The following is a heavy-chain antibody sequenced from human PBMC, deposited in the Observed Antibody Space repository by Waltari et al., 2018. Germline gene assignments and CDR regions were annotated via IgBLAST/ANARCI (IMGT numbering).Heavy chain of an antibody. CDR3: AREAAAAGTSYYYYYYMDV. Sequence: QVQLVQSGAAVKKPGSSVKVSCKASGGTFSSYAISWVRQAPGQGLEWMGGIIPIFGTANYAQKFQGRVTITADKSTSTAYMELSSLRSEDTAVYYCAREAAAAGTSYYYYYYMDVWGKGTTVTVSS. V-gene: IGHV1-69*14. CDR2: IIPIFGTA. D-gene: IGHD6-13*01. CDR1: GGTFSSYA. J-gene: IGHJ6*03.